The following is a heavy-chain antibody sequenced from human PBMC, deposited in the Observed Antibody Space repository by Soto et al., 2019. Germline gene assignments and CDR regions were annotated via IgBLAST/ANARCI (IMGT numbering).Heavy chain of an antibody. D-gene: IGHD3-22*01. Sequence: EVQLVESGGGLVKPGGSLRLSCAASGFTFSSYSMNWVRQAPWKGLEWVSSISSSSSYIYYADSVKGRFTISRDNAKNSLYLQMNSLRAEDTGVYYCARPEYYYDSRGYYGYWGQGTLVTVSS. J-gene: IGHJ4*02. V-gene: IGHV3-21*01. CDR3: ARPEYYYDSRGYYGY. CDR2: ISSSSSYI. CDR1: GFTFSSYS.